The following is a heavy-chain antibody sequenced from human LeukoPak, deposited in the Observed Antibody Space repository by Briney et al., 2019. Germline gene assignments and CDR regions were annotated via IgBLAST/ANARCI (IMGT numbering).Heavy chain of an antibody. CDR3: AKDICTSAKCLFYFDY. D-gene: IGHD2-8*02. V-gene: IGHV3-23*01. CDR1: GFTFTNYA. Sequence: PGGSLRLSCAASGFTFTNYAMSWVRQAPGKGLEWVSGISGSGGHTFYVDSVRGRFTISRDNSRNTLYLQINSLRAEDTAVYYCAKDICTSAKCLFYFDYWGQGTLVTVSS. CDR2: ISGSGGHT. J-gene: IGHJ4*02.